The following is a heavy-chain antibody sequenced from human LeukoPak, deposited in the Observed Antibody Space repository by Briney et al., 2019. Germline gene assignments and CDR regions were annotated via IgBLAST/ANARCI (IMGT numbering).Heavy chain of an antibody. V-gene: IGHV3-48*03. D-gene: IGHD6-13*01. CDR3: ASIAAAGTSVYYYMDV. Sequence: GGSLRLSCAASGFTFSSYEMNWVRQAPGKGLEWVSYISSSGSTIYYADSVKGRFTISRDNAKNSLYLQMNSLRAEDTAVYYCASIAAAGTSVYYYMDVWGKGTTVTISS. CDR1: GFTFSSYE. CDR2: ISSSGSTI. J-gene: IGHJ6*03.